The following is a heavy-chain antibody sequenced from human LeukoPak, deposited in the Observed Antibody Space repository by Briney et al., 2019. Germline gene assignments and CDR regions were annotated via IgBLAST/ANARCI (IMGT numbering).Heavy chain of an antibody. CDR3: ARWYYSGWAFDD. CDR1: GGTISSYY. CDR2: IHDRGST. J-gene: IGHJ4*02. D-gene: IGHD6-19*01. Sequence: SETLSLACTVSGGTISSYYWNWIRQPPGKGLGWIGYIHDRGSTKYTPSLKSRVAISVDTSKNQFSLKLSSVTAADTAVYYCARWYYSGWAFDDCGEGTLVTASS. V-gene: IGHV4-59*08.